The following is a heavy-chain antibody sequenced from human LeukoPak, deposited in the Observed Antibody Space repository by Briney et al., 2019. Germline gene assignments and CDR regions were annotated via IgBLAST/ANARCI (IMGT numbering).Heavy chain of an antibody. V-gene: IGHV1-2*02. Sequence: EASVKVSCEASGYIFTGYYMHWVRQAPGQGLEWMGWINPNSGGTNNAQKFQGRVTMTRDTSISTAYMELSRLRSDDTAVYYCARSDYYYYYMDVWGKGTTVTVSS. CDR1: GYIFTGYY. CDR3: ARSDYYYYYMDV. J-gene: IGHJ6*03. CDR2: INPNSGGT.